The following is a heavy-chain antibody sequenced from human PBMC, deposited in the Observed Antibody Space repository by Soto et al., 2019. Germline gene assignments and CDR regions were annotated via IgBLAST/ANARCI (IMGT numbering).Heavy chain of an antibody. Sequence: QVQLQESGPGLVKPSQTLSLTCTVSGGSISSGGYYWSWLRQHPGKGLEWIGYIYYSGSTYYNPSLKSRVTISVDTSKNQFSLKLSSVTAADTAVYYCAREEKEDFWSGYGFDYYYSMDVWGKGTTVTVSS. J-gene: IGHJ6*03. V-gene: IGHV4-31*03. D-gene: IGHD3-3*01. CDR1: GGSISSGGYY. CDR2: IYYSGST. CDR3: AREEKEDFWSGYGFDYYYSMDV.